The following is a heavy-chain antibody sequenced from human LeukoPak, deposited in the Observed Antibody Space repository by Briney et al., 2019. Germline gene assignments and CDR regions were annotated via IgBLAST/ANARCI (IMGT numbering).Heavy chain of an antibody. V-gene: IGHV5-10-1*01. CDR1: GYSFISYW. J-gene: IGHJ4*02. CDR3: ARQGSSSLGY. CDR2: IDPSDSYT. D-gene: IGHD6-6*01. Sequence: GESLMISCKGSGYSFISYWISWVRQMPGKGLEWMGRIDPSDSYTNYSPSFQGHVTISAGKTISTAYLQWSSLKASDTAIYYCARQGSSSLGYWGQGTLVTVSS.